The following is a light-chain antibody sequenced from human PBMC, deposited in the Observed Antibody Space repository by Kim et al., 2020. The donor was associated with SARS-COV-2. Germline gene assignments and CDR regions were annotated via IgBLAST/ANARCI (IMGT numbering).Light chain of an antibody. CDR3: QVWDSSSDHPV. CDR1: NIGSKS. V-gene: IGLV3-21*04. J-gene: IGLJ3*02. Sequence: SYELTQPPSVSVAPGKTARITCGGNNIGSKSVHWYQQKPGQAPVLVIYYDSDRPSGIPERFSGSNSGNTATLTISRVEAGDEADYYWQVWDSSSDHPVFGGGTQLTV. CDR2: YDS.